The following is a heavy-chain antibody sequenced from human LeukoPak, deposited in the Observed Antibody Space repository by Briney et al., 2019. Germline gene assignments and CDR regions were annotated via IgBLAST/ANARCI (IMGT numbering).Heavy chain of an antibody. J-gene: IGHJ3*02. Sequence: WASVKVSCKASGYTFIDYYIHWVRQAPGQGLEWLGWINPNSGGTNYAQKVQGRVNLIRETSINTAYMELSRLTSDDTALYYCARSGSRGRSYDDAFDIWGQGTMVTVPS. V-gene: IGHV1-2*02. CDR1: GYTFIDYY. CDR2: INPNSGGT. CDR3: ARSGSRGRSYDDAFDI. D-gene: IGHD3-16*01.